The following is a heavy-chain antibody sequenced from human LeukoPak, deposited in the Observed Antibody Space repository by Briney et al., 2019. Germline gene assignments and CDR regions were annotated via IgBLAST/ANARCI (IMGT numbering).Heavy chain of an antibody. J-gene: IGHJ6*03. V-gene: IGHV1-69*01. D-gene: IGHD2-2*01. CDR1: GGTFSSYA. Sequence: SVKVSCKASGGTFSSYAISWVRQAPGQGLEWMGGIIPIFGTANYAQKFQGRVTITADESTSTAYMELSSLRSEDTAVYYCARESPVVPAGQYYYYYMDVWGKGTTVTVSS. CDR3: ARESPVVPAGQYYYYYMDV. CDR2: IIPIFGTA.